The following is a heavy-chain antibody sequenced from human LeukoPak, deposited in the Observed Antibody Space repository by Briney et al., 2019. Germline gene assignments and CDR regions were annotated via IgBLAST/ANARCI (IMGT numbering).Heavy chain of an antibody. J-gene: IGHJ4*02. CDR2: IYYSGST. CDR1: GGSISSSSYY. CDR3: ARPHYYDSSGYDY. Sequence: SETLSLTCTVSGGSISSSSYYWGWIRQPPGKGLEWIGSIYYSGSTYYNPSLKSRVTISVDTSKNQFSLKLSSVTAADTAVYYCARPHYYDSSGYDYWGQGTLVTVSS. D-gene: IGHD3-22*01. V-gene: IGHV4-39*01.